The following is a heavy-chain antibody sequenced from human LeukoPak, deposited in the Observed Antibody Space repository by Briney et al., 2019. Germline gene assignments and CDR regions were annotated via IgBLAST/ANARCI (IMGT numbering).Heavy chain of an antibody. D-gene: IGHD6-13*01. CDR1: GFTFSSYA. CDR2: ISINGGST. V-gene: IGHV3-64D*06. Sequence: PGGSLRLSCSASGFTFSSYAMHWVRQAPGKGLEYVSAISINGGSTYYADSVKGRFTISRDNSKNTLYLQRGSLRAEDTAVYYCVKGEVRIAADGSFDYWGQGTLVTVS. J-gene: IGHJ4*02. CDR3: VKGEVRIAADGSFDY.